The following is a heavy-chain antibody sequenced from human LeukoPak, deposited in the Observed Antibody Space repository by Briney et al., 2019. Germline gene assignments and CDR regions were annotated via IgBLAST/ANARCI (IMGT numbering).Heavy chain of an antibody. CDR2: INAGNGNT. CDR3: ARPFYSYGGYFDY. CDR1: GYTFTNYA. Sequence: ASVKVSCKASGYTFTNYAVNWLRQAPGQRLEWMGWINAGNGNTKYSQKFQGRVTITRDTSASTAYMELSSLRSEDTAVYYCARPFYSYGGYFDYWGQGTLVTVSS. D-gene: IGHD5-18*01. V-gene: IGHV1-3*01. J-gene: IGHJ4*02.